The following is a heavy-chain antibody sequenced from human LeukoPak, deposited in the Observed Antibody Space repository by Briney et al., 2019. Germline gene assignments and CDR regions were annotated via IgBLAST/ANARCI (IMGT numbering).Heavy chain of an antibody. CDR2: ISYDGSNK. CDR1: GFTFSSYG. V-gene: IGHV3-30*18. CDR3: AKDQEGGSYFDY. Sequence: GGSLRLSCAASGFTFSSYGMHWVRQAPGKGLEWVAVISYDGSNKYYADSVKGRFTISRDNSKNTLYLQMNSLRVEDTAVYYCAKDQEGGSYFDYWGQGTLVTVSS. J-gene: IGHJ4*02. D-gene: IGHD1-26*01.